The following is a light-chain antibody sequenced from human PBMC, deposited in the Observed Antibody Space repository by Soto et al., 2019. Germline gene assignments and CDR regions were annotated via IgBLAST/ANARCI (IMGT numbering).Light chain of an antibody. V-gene: IGLV2-11*01. CDR3: CSYAGNYAWV. J-gene: IGLJ3*02. Sequence: QSVLAQPRSVSGSPAQSVAISCSGTSSDVGGYDHVSWYQQHPGKAPKLMIYDVSKRPSGVPDRFSGSKSGNTASLTISGXXXXXXXDYYCCSYAGNYAWVFGGGTKVTVL. CDR2: DVS. CDR1: SSDVGGYDH.